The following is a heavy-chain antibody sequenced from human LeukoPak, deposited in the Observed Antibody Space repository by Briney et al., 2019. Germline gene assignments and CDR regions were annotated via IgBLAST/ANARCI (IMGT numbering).Heavy chain of an antibody. D-gene: IGHD3-3*01. CDR3: ARSTSTSFWWFDP. Sequence: SETLSLTCTVSGGSISSYYWSWIRQPPGKGLEWIGYIYYSGSTNYNPSLKSRVTISVDTSKNQFSLKLTSVTAAVTAVYYCARSTSTSFWWFDPWGQGTLVTVSS. V-gene: IGHV4-59*08. CDR1: GGSISSYY. CDR2: IYYSGST. J-gene: IGHJ5*02.